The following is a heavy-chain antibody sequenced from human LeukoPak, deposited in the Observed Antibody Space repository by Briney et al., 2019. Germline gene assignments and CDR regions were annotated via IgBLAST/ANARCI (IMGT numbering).Heavy chain of an antibody. CDR2: IYYSGST. J-gene: IGHJ5*02. CDR3: ARESPSGFDP. CDR1: GGSISSGGYY. V-gene: IGHV4-31*03. Sequence: SETLSLTCTVSGGSISSGGYYWSWIRQHPGKGLEWIGYIYYSGSTYYNPSLKSRVTTSVDTSKNQFSLKLSSVTAADTAAYYCARESPSGFDPWGQGTLVTVSS. D-gene: IGHD6-6*01.